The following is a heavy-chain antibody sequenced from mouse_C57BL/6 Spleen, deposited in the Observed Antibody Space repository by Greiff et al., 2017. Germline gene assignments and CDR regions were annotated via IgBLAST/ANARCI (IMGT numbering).Heavy chain of an antibody. CDR3: ARENYYGSSYGWFAY. Sequence: VQLQQSGAELARPGASVKMSCKASGYTFTSYTMHWVKQRPGQGLEWIGYINPSSGYTKYNQKFKDKATLTADKSSSTAYMQLSSLTSEDSAVYYCARENYYGSSYGWFAYWGQGTLVTGSA. V-gene: IGHV1-4*01. CDR2: INPSSGYT. J-gene: IGHJ3*01. D-gene: IGHD1-1*01. CDR1: GYTFTSYT.